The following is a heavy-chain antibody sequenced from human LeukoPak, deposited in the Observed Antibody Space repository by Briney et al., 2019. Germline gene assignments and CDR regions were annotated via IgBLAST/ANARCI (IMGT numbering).Heavy chain of an antibody. J-gene: IGHJ4*02. D-gene: IGHD2-2*01. CDR1: GGSISRYY. CDR3: ARGEYQLLPFDY. V-gene: IGHV4-59*01. CDR2: IYYSGST. Sequence: SETLSLTCTVSGGSISRYYWSWIRQPPGKGLEWIGYIYYSGSTNYNPSLKSRVTISADTSENQFSLKLSSVTAADTAVYYCARGEYQLLPFDYWGQGTLVTVSS.